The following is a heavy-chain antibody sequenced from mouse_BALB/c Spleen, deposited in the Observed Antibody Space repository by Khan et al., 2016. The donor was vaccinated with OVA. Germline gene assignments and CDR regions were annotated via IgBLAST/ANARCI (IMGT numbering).Heavy chain of an antibody. J-gene: IGHJ3*01. CDR3: ARVGYYGKGFAY. CDR2: IYPYNDGA. CDR1: GYTFSSYV. V-gene: IGHV1S136*01. Sequence: VQLQQPGPELVKPGASVKMSCKASGYTFSSYVMHWVKQKPGQGLEWIGYIYPYNDGAEYNEKFKGKAILTSEKSSSTAYMELSSLTAEDSSVYYCARVGYYGKGFAYWGQGTLVTVSA. D-gene: IGHD2-1*01.